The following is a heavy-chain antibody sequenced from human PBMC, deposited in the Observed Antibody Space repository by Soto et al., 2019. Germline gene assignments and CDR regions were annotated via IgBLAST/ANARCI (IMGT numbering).Heavy chain of an antibody. CDR2: ISSDGSDK. Sequence: GGSLRLSCAASGFTFSSYAMHWVRQAPGKGLEWVAVISSDGSDKYYADSVKGRFAISRDNSKNTLYVQLNRMRAEDTALYYCARDRQYGAGFIDVWGQGTTVTVS. CDR1: GFTFSSYA. CDR3: ARDRQYGAGFIDV. J-gene: IGHJ6*02. V-gene: IGHV3-30*09. D-gene: IGHD3-10*01.